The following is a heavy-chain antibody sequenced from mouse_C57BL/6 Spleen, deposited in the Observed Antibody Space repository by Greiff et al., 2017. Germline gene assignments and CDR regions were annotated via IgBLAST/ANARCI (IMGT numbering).Heavy chain of an antibody. D-gene: IGHD2-4*01. CDR1: GYTFTSYW. Sequence: VQLQQPGAELVMPGASVKLSCKASGYTFTSYWMHWVKQRPGQGLEWIGEIDPSDSYTNYNQKFKGKSTLTVDKSSSTAYMQLSSLTSEDSAVYYCARWYDYDENYYAMDYGGQGTSVTVSS. CDR3: ARWYDYDENYYAMDY. V-gene: IGHV1-69*01. J-gene: IGHJ4*01. CDR2: IDPSDSYT.